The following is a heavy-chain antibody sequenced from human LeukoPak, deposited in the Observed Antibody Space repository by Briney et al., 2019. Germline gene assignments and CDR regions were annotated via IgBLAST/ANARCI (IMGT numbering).Heavy chain of an antibody. Sequence: GGSLRLSCAASGFTFSSYAMSWVRQAPGKGLGWVSAISGSGGSTYYADSVKGRFTISRDNSKNTLYLQMNSLRAEDTAVYYCAKDLGGSPLSPADYWGQGTLVTVSS. J-gene: IGHJ4*02. CDR3: AKDLGGSPLSPADY. CDR2: ISGSGGST. CDR1: GFTFSSYA. D-gene: IGHD3-16*02. V-gene: IGHV3-23*01.